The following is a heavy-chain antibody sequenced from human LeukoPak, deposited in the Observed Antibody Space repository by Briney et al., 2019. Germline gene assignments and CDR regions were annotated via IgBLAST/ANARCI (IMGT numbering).Heavy chain of an antibody. D-gene: IGHD6-13*01. Sequence: SVKVSCKASGGTFSSYAISWVRQAPGQGLEWMGGIIPIFGTANYAQKFQGRVTITTDESTSTAYMELSSLRSEDTAVYYCARGIAAQTGVPSFDYWGQGTLVTVSS. CDR1: GGTFSSYA. V-gene: IGHV1-69*05. J-gene: IGHJ4*02. CDR3: ARGIAAQTGVPSFDY. CDR2: IIPIFGTA.